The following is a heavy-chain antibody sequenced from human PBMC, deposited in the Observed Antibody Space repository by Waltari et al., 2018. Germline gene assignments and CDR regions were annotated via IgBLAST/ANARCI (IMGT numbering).Heavy chain of an antibody. CDR2: INPNSGGT. D-gene: IGHD1-1*01. J-gene: IGHJ3*02. Sequence: QVQLVQSGAEVKKPGASVKVSCKASGSTFTGYYMHWVRQAPGPGLEWMGWINPNSGGTNYAQKFQGRVTMTRDTSISTAYMELSRLRSDDTAVYYCARTIAWYNWNDGDDAFDIWGQGTMVTVSS. CDR3: ARTIAWYNWNDGDDAFDI. V-gene: IGHV1-2*02. CDR1: GSTFTGYY.